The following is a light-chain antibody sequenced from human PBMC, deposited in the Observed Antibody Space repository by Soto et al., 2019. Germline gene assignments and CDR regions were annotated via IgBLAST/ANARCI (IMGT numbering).Light chain of an antibody. J-gene: IGKJ4*01. V-gene: IGKV1D-12*01. Sequence: DIQVTQSPSSVSSSLGDRVTITCRASQDISGYLAWYRHKPGRTPELLIHGASRLQSGVPARFSGSRSGTDVTLRIKRLQPGYSGNYSCPQSYTTPLTFGGGIWLDI. CDR2: GAS. CDR1: QDISGY. CDR3: PQSYTTPLT.